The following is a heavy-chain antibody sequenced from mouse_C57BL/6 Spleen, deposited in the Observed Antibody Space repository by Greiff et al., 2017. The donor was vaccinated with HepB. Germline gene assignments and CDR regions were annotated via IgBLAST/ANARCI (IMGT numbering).Heavy chain of an antibody. Sequence: QVQLQQSGPELVKPGASVKISCKASGYAFSSSWMNWVKQRPGKGLEWIGRIYPGDGDTNYNGKFKGKATLTADKSSSTAYMQLSSLTSEDSAVYFCARGADGRSYFDYWGQGTTLTVSS. J-gene: IGHJ2*01. CDR2: IYPGDGDT. CDR3: ARGADGRSYFDY. CDR1: GYAFSSSW. V-gene: IGHV1-82*01. D-gene: IGHD1-1*01.